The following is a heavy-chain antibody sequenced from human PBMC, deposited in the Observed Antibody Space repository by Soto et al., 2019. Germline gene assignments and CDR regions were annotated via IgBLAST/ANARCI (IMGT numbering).Heavy chain of an antibody. J-gene: IGHJ4*02. CDR2: ISGSGGST. CDR1: GFTFRSYA. D-gene: IGHD6-6*01. V-gene: IGHV3-23*01. CDR3: AKETRSIAARHLPY. Sequence: GGSQRLSCAASGFTFRSYARSWVRQAPGKGLEWVSAISGSGGSTYYADSVKGRFTISRDNSKNTLYLQMNSLRAEDTAVYYCAKETRSIAARHLPYWGQGTLVTVSS.